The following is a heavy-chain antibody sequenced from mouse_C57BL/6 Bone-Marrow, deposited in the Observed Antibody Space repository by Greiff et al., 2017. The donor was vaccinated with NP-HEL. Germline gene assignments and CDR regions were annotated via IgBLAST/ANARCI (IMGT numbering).Heavy chain of an antibody. J-gene: IGHJ4*01. CDR2: IDPSDSET. CDR1: GYTFTSYW. V-gene: IGHV1-52*01. Sequence: VQLQQPGAELVRPGSSVKLSCKASGYTFTSYWMHWVKQRPIQGLEWIGNIDPSDSETHYNQKFKDKATLTVDKSSSKAYMQLRSLTSEYSAVYYCARYDGYYAMDYWGQGTSVTVSS. D-gene: IGHD2-3*01. CDR3: ARYDGYYAMDY.